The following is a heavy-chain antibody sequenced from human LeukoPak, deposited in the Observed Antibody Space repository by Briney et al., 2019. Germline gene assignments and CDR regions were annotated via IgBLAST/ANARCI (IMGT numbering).Heavy chain of an antibody. CDR1: GFTFDDYA. J-gene: IGHJ4*02. CDR3: AKGPFYDFWSGYFDY. V-gene: IGHV3-9*01. Sequence: GGSLRLSCAASGFTFDDYAMHWVRQAPGKGLEWVSGISWNSGSIVYADSVKGRYTISRDNAKNSLYLQMNSLRAEDTALYYCAKGPFYDFWSGYFDYWGQGTLVTVSS. CDR2: ISWNSGSI. D-gene: IGHD3-3*01.